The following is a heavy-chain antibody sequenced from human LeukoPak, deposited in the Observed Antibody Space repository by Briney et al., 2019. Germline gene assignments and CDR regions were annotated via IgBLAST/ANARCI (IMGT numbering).Heavy chain of an antibody. V-gene: IGHV1-69*05. CDR1: GGTFSSYA. Sequence: SVKVSCKASGGTFSSYAISWVRQAPGEGLEWMGRIIPIFGTANYAQKFQGRVTITTDESTSTAYMELSSLRSEDTAVYYCARGYGDYEELDYWGQGTLVTVSS. D-gene: IGHD4-17*01. CDR2: IIPIFGTA. CDR3: ARGYGDYEELDY. J-gene: IGHJ4*02.